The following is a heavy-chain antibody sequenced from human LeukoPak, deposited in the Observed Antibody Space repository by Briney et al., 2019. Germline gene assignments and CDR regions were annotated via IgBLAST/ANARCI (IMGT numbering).Heavy chain of an antibody. Sequence: PGGSLRLSCAASGFTFSSYGMHWVRQAPGKGLEWVAVISYDGSNKYYADSVKGRFTISRDNSKNTLYLQMNSLRAEDTAVYYCAKDTRTYSNINWFDPWGQGTLVTVSS. J-gene: IGHJ5*02. V-gene: IGHV3-30*18. CDR1: GFTFSSYG. D-gene: IGHD4-11*01. CDR2: ISYDGSNK. CDR3: AKDTRTYSNINWFDP.